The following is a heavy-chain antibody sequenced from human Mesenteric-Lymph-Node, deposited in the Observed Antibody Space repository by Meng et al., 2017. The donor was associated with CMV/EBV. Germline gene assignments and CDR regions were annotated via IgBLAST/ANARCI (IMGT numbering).Heavy chain of an antibody. CDR1: GFTISSNY. D-gene: IGHD6-19*01. CDR2: ISSSSSYI. CDR3: AKGAEQWLVRWVDY. V-gene: IGHV3-21*04. Sequence: GGSLRLSCAASGFTISSNYMSWVRQAPGKGLEWVSSISSSSSYIYYADSVKGRFTISRDNTGNTLYLQMNSLRAEDTAVYYCAKGAEQWLVRWVDYWGQGTLVTVSS. J-gene: IGHJ4*02.